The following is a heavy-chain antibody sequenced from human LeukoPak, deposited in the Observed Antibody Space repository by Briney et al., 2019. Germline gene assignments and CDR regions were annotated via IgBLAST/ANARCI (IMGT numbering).Heavy chain of an antibody. CDR1: GGSISSYY. Sequence: PSETLFLTCTVSGGSISSYYWSWIRQPAGKGLEWIGRIYTSGSTNYNPSLKSRVTMSVDTSKNQFSLKLSSVTAADTAVYYCARDGITIFGVAPFDYWGQGTLVTVSS. J-gene: IGHJ4*02. V-gene: IGHV4-4*07. D-gene: IGHD3-3*01. CDR3: ARDGITIFGVAPFDY. CDR2: IYTSGST.